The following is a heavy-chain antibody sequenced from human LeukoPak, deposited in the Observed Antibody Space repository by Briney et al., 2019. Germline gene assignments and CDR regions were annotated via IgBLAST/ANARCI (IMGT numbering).Heavy chain of an antibody. CDR2: IKQDGSEK. V-gene: IGHV3-7*01. CDR3: ARDRSSSGASDY. D-gene: IGHD6-6*01. Sequence: GGSLRLSCAASGFTFSDYYMSWIRQAPGKGLEWVANIKQDGSEKYYVDSVKGRFTISRDNAKNSLYLQMNSLRAEDTAVYYCARDRSSSGASDYWGQGTLVTVSS. CDR1: GFTFSDYY. J-gene: IGHJ4*02.